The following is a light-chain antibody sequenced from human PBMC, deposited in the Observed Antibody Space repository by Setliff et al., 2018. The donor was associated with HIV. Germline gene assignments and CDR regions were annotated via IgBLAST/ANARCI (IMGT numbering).Light chain of an antibody. V-gene: IGLV2-8*01. CDR3: SSFAGSSSWV. Sequence: QSALAQPPSASGSPGQSVTTSCTGTSSDVGGYNYVSWYQQYPDKAPKLMIYEVNKRPSGVPDRFSASKSDNTASLTVSGLQADDEADYYCSSFAGSSSWVFGGGTKVTVL. CDR1: SSDVGGYNY. J-gene: IGLJ3*02. CDR2: EVN.